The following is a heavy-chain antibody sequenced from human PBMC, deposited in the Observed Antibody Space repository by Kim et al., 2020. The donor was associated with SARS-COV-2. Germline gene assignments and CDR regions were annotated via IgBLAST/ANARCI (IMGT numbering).Heavy chain of an antibody. CDR2: IFYSGTT. CDR3: ARDVYDYDFWSVYSGWHFDC. Sequence: SETLSLTCTVSGGSISSRSHYWGWIRQPPGKGLEWIGSIFYSGTTYYNPSLESRVSMSVQTSKNEFSLKLSSVTAADTAVYFCARDVYDYDFWSVYSGWHFDCWGQGILVTVSS. CDR1: GGSISSRSHY. D-gene: IGHD3-3*01. J-gene: IGHJ4*02. V-gene: IGHV4-39*07.